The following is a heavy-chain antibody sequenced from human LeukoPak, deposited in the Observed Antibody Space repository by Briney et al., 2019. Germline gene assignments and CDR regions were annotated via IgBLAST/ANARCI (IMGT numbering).Heavy chain of an antibody. CDR1: GGSMSNIF. V-gene: IGHV4-59*01. CDR2: VYSTGST. D-gene: IGHD3-10*01. Sequence: SETLSLTCNVSGGSMSNIFWTWMRQPPGKGLEWIGHVYSTGSTNYNPSLKGRVTISIDMSKNQFSLRLNSVTAADTAIYYCVRKWSFWYFDPWGRGTLVTVSS. CDR3: VRKWSFWYFDP. J-gene: IGHJ2*01.